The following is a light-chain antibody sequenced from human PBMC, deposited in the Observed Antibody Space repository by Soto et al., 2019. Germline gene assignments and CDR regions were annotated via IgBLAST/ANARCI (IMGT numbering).Light chain of an antibody. CDR2: GTS. CDR3: QQANSFPWT. V-gene: IGKV1-12*01. CDR1: QAINSW. Sequence: DIQMTQSPASVSASVGDRVTITCRASQAINSWLAWYQQKPGKAPRLLIYGTSSLRSGVPSRFSGTGSGTDFTLPISSLQPEDFATYFCQQANSFPWTFGQGTKVEVK. J-gene: IGKJ1*01.